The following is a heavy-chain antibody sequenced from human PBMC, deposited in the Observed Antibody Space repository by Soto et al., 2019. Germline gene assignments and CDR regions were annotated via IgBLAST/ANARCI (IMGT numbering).Heavy chain of an antibody. V-gene: IGHV1-69*12. Sequence: QVQLVQSGAEVKKPGSSVKVSCKASGGTFSSYAISWVRQAPGQGLEWMGGIIPIFGTANYAQKFQGRVTITADESTSTAYMELSSLRSEDTAVYYCARDRCSGGSCKHDAFDIWGLGTMVTVSS. CDR3: ARDRCSGGSCKHDAFDI. CDR2: IIPIFGTA. CDR1: GGTFSSYA. J-gene: IGHJ3*02. D-gene: IGHD2-15*01.